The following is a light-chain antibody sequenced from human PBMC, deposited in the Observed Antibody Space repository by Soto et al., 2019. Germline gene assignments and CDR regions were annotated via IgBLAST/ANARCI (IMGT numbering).Light chain of an antibody. CDR2: EGS. CDR3: CSYAGSRV. J-gene: IGLJ3*02. Sequence: QSALTQPASVSGSPGQSITISCTGTSCDVGSYNLVSWYQQHPGKAPKLMIYEGSKLPSGVSNRVSGSKSGNTASLTISGIQAEDEADYYCCSYAGSRVFGGGTKLTVL. CDR1: SCDVGSYNL. V-gene: IGLV2-23*01.